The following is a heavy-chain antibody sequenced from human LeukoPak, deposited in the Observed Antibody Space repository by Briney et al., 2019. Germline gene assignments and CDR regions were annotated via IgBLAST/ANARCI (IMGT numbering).Heavy chain of an antibody. CDR3: AGLRVKMAQIEKKMGSSFPC. CDR2: INHSGST. CDR1: GGSFSGYY. D-gene: IGHD5-24*01. Sequence: SETLSLTCAVYGGSFSGYYWSWIRQPPGKGLEWIGEINHSGSTNYNPSLKSRVTIPVDTSKNQFSLKLSSVTAADTAVYYFAGLRVKMAQIEKKMGSSFPCWGQGTLVTASS. V-gene: IGHV4-34*01. J-gene: IGHJ4*02.